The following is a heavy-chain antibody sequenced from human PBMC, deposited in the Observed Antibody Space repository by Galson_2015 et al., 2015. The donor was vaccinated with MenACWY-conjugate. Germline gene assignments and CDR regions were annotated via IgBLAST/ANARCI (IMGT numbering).Heavy chain of an antibody. Sequence: ETLSLTCPVSGGSISSYYWSWIRQPAGEGLEWIGYKYFSGSTNYNPSLKSRVTISVDTTKNQFSLKLSSVTAADTAVYYWARVIGYCSGGSCCGQFDPWGQGTLVTVSS. D-gene: IGHD2-15*01. CDR2: KYFSGST. CDR1: GGSISSYY. CDR3: ARVIGYCSGGSCCGQFDP. V-gene: IGHV4-59*01. J-gene: IGHJ5*02.